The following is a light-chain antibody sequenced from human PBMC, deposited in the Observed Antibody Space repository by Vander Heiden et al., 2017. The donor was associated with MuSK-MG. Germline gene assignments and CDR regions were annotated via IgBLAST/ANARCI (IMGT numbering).Light chain of an antibody. CDR2: DAS. Sequence: EIVLTQSPATLSSSPGERATLSCRASQSVSSYLAWYQHKPGQAPRLLIYDASNRATGIPARFSGSGSGTDFTLTISSLEPEDFAVYYCQQRSNWPWTFGQGTKVEIK. CDR1: QSVSSY. V-gene: IGKV3-11*01. J-gene: IGKJ1*01. CDR3: QQRSNWPWT.